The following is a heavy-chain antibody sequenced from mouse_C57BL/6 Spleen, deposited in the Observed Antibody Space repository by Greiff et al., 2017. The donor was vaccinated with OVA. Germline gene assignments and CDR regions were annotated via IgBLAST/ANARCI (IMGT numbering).Heavy chain of an antibody. V-gene: IGHV5-17*01. J-gene: IGHJ4*01. CDR2: ISSGSSTI. CDR3: ARRDEDYAMDY. CDR1: GFTFSDYG. D-gene: IGHD3-3*01. Sequence: DVKLVESGGGLVKPGGSLKLSCAASGFTFSDYGMHWVRQAPEKGLEWVAYISSGSSTIYYADTVKGRFTISRDNAKNTLFLQMTSLRSEDTAMYYCARRDEDYAMDYWGQGTSVTVSS.